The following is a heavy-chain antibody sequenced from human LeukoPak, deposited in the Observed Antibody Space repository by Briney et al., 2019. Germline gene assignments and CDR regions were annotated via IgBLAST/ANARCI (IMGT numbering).Heavy chain of an antibody. Sequence: PGGSLRLSCAASGFTFSSYWMSWVRQAPGKGMEWVANIKKDGSEKYYVDSVKGRFTISRDNSKNTLYLQMNSLRAEDTAVYYCARGPSGYHNTGGQGTLVTVSS. D-gene: IGHD5-12*01. J-gene: IGHJ4*02. CDR1: GFTFSSYW. V-gene: IGHV3-7*01. CDR2: IKKDGSEK. CDR3: ARGPSGYHNT.